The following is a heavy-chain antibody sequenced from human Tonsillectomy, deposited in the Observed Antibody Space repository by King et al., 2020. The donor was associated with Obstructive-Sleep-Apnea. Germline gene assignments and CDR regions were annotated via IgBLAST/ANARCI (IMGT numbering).Heavy chain of an antibody. CDR2: IFSNDEK. CDR3: ARSKNTAMVSYYGMDV. Sequence: TLKESGPVLVKPTETLTLTCTVSGFSLSTARMGVSWIRQPPGKALEWRAHIFSNDEKSYSTSLKSRPTISKETSKSQVVLTMTNMDPLATATYYCARSKNTAMVSYYGMDVWGQGTTVTVSS. V-gene: IGHV2-26*01. J-gene: IGHJ6*02. CDR1: GFSLSTARMG. D-gene: IGHD5-18*01.